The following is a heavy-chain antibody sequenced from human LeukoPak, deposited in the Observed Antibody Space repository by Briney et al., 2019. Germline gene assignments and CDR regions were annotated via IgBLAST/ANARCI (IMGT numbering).Heavy chain of an antibody. V-gene: IGHV3-23*01. D-gene: IGHD6-13*01. CDR2: ISASGGTI. CDR1: GFTFSAYG. Sequence: GGSLRLSCAASGFTFSAYGMSWVRQAPGKGLQCVSAISASGGTIHYADSVKGRFTISRDNSKNMLYLQMNSLSPEDTAVYYCAKAFREYGSSSYSSFDIWGQGTMVTVSS. CDR3: AKAFREYGSSSYSSFDI. J-gene: IGHJ3*02.